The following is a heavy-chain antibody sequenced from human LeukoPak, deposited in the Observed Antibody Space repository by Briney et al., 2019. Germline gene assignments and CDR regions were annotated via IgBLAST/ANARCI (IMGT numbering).Heavy chain of an antibody. CDR2: ISWNSGSI. Sequence: LSLTCTVSGGSISSYYWSWVRQAPGKGLEWVSGISWNSGSIGYADSVKGRFTISRDNAKNSLYLQMNSLRAEDTALYYCAKDMRYSSGWNDAFDIWGQGTMVTVSS. CDR1: GGSISSYY. D-gene: IGHD6-19*01. J-gene: IGHJ3*02. CDR3: AKDMRYSSGWNDAFDI. V-gene: IGHV3-9*01.